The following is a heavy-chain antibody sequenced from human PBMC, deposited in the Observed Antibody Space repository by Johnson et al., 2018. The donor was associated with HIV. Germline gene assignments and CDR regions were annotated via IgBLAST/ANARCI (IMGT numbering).Heavy chain of an antibody. CDR1: GFTVSSNY. CDR3: AREGGQWLVLVDAFDI. D-gene: IGHD6-19*01. CDR2: IYSGGST. V-gene: IGHV3-66*01. J-gene: IGHJ3*02. Sequence: VQLVESGGGLVQPGGSLRLSCAASGFTVSSNYMSWVRQAPGNGLEWVSVIYSGGSTYYADSVKGRFTISRDNSKNTLYLQMNSLRAEDTAVYYCAREGGQWLVLVDAFDIWGQGTMVTVSS.